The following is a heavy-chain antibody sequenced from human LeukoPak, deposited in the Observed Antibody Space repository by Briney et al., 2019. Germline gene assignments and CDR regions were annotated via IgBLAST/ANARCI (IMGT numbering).Heavy chain of an antibody. V-gene: IGHV3-23*01. CDR1: GFSFSIYA. D-gene: IGHD4-17*01. CDR3: AGLTTVTTGADY. Sequence: GGSLRLSCAASGFSFSIYAMSWVRQAPGKGLEWVSAISGSGGSTYYADSVKGRLTISRDNSKNTLYLQMNSLRTEDTAVYYCAGLTTVTTGADYWGQGTLVTVSS. CDR2: ISGSGGST. J-gene: IGHJ4*02.